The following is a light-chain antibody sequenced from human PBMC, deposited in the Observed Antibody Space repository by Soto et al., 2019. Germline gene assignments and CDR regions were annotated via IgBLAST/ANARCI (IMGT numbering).Light chain of an antibody. CDR2: EGS. V-gene: IGLV2-23*01. CDR1: SRDVGSYNL. Sequence: QSALTQPASVSGSSGRSITISCTGSSRDVGSYNLLSWYQQHPAKAPKLMIYEGSKRLSGVSNRFSGSKSGNTASLTISGLQAEDYADYERCSYAGSSTYVVFGGGTKLTVL. J-gene: IGLJ2*01. CDR3: CSYAGSSTYVV.